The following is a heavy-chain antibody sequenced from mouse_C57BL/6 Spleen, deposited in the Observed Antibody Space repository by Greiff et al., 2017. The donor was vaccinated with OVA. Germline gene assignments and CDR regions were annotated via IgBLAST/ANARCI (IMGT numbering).Heavy chain of an antibody. V-gene: IGHV1-55*01. J-gene: IGHJ2*01. CDR2: IYPGSGST. Sequence: QVQLQQPGAELVKPGASVKMSCKASGYTFTSYWITWVKQRPGQGLEWLGDIYPGSGSTNYNEKFKSKATLTVDTSSSTAYMQLSSLTSEGSAVYYSAREGSMEWLPFDDWGQGTTLTVAS. CDR3: AREGSMEWLPFDD. D-gene: IGHD2-2*01. CDR1: GYTFTSYW.